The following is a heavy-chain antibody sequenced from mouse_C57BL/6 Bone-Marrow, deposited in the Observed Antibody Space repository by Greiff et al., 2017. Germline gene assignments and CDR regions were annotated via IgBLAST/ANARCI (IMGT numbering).Heavy chain of an antibody. J-gene: IGHJ2*01. Sequence: VMLVESGAELARPGASVKLSCKASGYTFTSYGISWVKQRTGQGLEWIGEIYPRSGNTYYNEKFKGKATLTADKSSSTAYMELRSLTSEDSAVYFCARRGPKYFDYWGQGTTLTVSS. CDR3: ARRGPKYFDY. CDR1: GYTFTSYG. CDR2: IYPRSGNT. V-gene: IGHV1-81*01.